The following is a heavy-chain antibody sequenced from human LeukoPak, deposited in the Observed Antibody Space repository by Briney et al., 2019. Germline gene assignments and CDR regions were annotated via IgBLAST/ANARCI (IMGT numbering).Heavy chain of an antibody. CDR3: ARANALYCSSTSCLFDY. CDR1: GYTFTGYY. J-gene: IGHJ4*02. D-gene: IGHD2-2*01. CDR2: INPNSGGT. V-gene: IGHV1-2*02. Sequence: ASVKVSCKASGYTFTGYYMHWVRQAPGQGLEWMAWINPNSGGTYYAQNFHDRITMTRDTFISTAYMELSRLRSDDTAIYYCARANALYCSSTSCLFDYWGQGTLVTVSS.